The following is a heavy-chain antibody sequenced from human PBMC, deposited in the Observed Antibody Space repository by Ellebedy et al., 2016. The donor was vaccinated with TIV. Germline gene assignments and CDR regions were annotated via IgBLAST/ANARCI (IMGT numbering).Heavy chain of an antibody. V-gene: IGHV3-23*01. CDR1: GFTFSSYA. CDR3: AKEFGYCSSTSCYTGAFDI. CDR2: ISGSGGST. J-gene: IGHJ3*02. D-gene: IGHD2-2*02. Sequence: GGSLRLSXAASGFTFSSYAMSWVRQAPGKGLEWVSAISGSGGSTYYADSVKGRFTISRDNSKNTLYLQMNSLRAEDTAVYYCAKEFGYCSSTSCYTGAFDIWGQGTMVTVSS.